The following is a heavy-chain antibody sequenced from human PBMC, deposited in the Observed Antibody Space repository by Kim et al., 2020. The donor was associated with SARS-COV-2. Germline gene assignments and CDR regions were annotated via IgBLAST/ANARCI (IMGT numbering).Heavy chain of an antibody. J-gene: IGHJ5*02. CDR1: GGSISSGGYY. V-gene: IGHV4-31*03. CDR3: ARVLGAITIFGVVIVNWFDP. Sequence: SETLSLTCTVSGGSISSGGYYWSWIRQHPGKGLDWIGYIYYSGSTYYNPSLKSRVTISVDTSKNQFSLKLSSVTAADTAVYYCARVLGAITIFGVVIVNWFDPWGQGTLVTVSS. CDR2: IYYSGST. D-gene: IGHD3-3*01.